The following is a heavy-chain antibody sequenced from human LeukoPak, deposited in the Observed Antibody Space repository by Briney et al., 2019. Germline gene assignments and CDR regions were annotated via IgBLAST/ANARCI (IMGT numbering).Heavy chain of an antibody. CDR2: IYYSGST. CDR3: ASSPMVYAINYYYYYYMDV. J-gene: IGHJ6*03. CDR1: GGSISSYY. D-gene: IGHD2-8*01. Sequence: PSETLSLTCTVSGGSISSYYWSWIRQPPGKGLEWIGCIYYSGSTNYNPSLKSRVTISVDTSRNHFSLKLSSVTAADTAVYYCASSPMVYAINYYYYYYMDVWGKGTTVTVSS. V-gene: IGHV4-59*01.